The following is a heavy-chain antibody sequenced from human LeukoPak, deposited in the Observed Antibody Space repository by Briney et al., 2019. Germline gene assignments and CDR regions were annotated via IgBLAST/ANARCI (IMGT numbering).Heavy chain of an antibody. CDR3: ARDTATGLDV. V-gene: IGHV3-74*01. Sequence: PGGSLRLSCVASGFTFSSSAMSWVRQAPGKGLEWVSRINSDGSSTNQADSVKGRFTISRDNAKKALYLQMNSLRVEDTAVYFCARDTATGLDVWGQGTTVTVSS. D-gene: IGHD2-21*02. J-gene: IGHJ6*02. CDR2: INSDGSST. CDR1: GFTFSSSA.